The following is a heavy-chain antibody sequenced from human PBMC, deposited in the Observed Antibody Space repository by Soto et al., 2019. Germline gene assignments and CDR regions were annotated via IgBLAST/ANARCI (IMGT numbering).Heavy chain of an antibody. CDR1: GFTFSSYS. D-gene: IGHD3-3*01. V-gene: IGHV3-21*01. J-gene: IGHJ6*02. CDR3: ARVIINYYGMDV. Sequence: GGSLRLSCAASGFTFSSYSMNWVRQAPGKGLEWVSSISSSSSYIYYADSVKGRFTISRDNAKNSLYLQMNSLRAEDTAVYYCARVIINYYGMDVWGQGTTVTVSS. CDR2: ISSSSSYI.